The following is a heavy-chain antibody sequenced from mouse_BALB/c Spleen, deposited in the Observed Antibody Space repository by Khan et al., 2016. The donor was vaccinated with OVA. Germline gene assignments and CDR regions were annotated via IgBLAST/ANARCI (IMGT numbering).Heavy chain of an antibody. CDR3: SLYGSRGDY. Sequence: QVRLQQSGAELMKPGASVKISCKATGFTFSNYWIEWIKQRPGHGLEWIGQILPGSNITNYNEKFKGKATFTAETSSNTAYMQLSSLTSEDSAVYYWSLYGSRGDYWGQGTTVTVSS. CDR1: GFTFSNYW. CDR2: ILPGSNIT. D-gene: IGHD1-1*01. V-gene: IGHV1-9*01. J-gene: IGHJ2*01.